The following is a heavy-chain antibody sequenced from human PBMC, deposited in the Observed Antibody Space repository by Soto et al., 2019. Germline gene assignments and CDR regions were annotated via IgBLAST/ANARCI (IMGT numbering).Heavy chain of an antibody. Sequence: XESLKISCKGSGYSFTSYWISWVRQMPGKGLEWMGRIDPSDSYTNYSPSFQGHVTISADKSISTAYLQWSSLKASDTAMYYCASQTVNYYDSSGWFDPWGQGTLVTVSS. CDR1: GYSFTSYW. D-gene: IGHD3-22*01. CDR3: ASQTVNYYDSSGWFDP. J-gene: IGHJ5*02. V-gene: IGHV5-10-1*01. CDR2: IDPSDSYT.